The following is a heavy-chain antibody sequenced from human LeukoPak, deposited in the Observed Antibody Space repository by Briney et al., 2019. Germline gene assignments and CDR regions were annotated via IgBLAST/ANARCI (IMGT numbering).Heavy chain of an antibody. CDR2: IDPSDSYT. CDR1: GYSFTSYW. V-gene: IGHV5-10-1*01. Sequence: GESLKISCKVSGYSFTSYWINWLRQMPGKGLEWMGMIDPSDSYTNYSPSFQGHVTISADKSITTAYVQWSGLKASDTAMYYCARQAVAGPIGFDYWGQGTLVTVSS. CDR3: ARQAVAGPIGFDY. J-gene: IGHJ4*02. D-gene: IGHD6-19*01.